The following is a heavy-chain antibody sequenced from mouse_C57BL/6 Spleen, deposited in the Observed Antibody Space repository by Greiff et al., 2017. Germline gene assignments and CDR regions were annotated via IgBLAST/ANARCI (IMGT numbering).Heavy chain of an antibody. CDR3: ARWGYYSNYVDFDY. D-gene: IGHD2-5*01. CDR2: ISYDGSN. CDR1: GYSITSGYY. J-gene: IGHJ2*01. V-gene: IGHV3-6*01. Sequence: EVQLQESGPGLVKPSQSLSLTCSVTGYSITSGYYWNWIRQFPGNKLEWMGYISYDGSNNYNPSLKNRISITRDTSKNQFFLKLNSVTTEDTATYYCARWGYYSNYVDFDYWGQGTTLTVSA.